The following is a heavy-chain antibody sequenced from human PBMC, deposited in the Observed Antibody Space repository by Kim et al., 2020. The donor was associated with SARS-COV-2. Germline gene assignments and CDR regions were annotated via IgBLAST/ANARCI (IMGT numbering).Heavy chain of an antibody. CDR3: ARRKTYYDFWSGYLHIDY. CDR2: INHSGST. CDR1: GGSFSGYY. V-gene: IGHV4-34*01. J-gene: IGHJ4*01. D-gene: IGHD3-3*01. Sequence: SETLSLTCAVYGGSFSGYYWSWNRQPPGKGLEWIGEINHSGSTNYNLSLKSRDTISVDTSKNQFSLKLSSVTAASTAVYYCARRKTYYDFWSGYLHIDY.